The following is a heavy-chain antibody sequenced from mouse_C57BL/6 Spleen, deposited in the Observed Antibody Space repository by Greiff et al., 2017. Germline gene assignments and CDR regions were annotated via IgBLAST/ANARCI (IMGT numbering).Heavy chain of an antibody. CDR2: INPNNGGT. CDR1: GYTFTDYN. Sequence: EVQLVESGPELVKPGASVKIPCKASGYTFTDYNMDWVKQSHGKSLEWIGDINPNNGGTIYNQKFKGKATLTVDKSSSTAYMELRSLTSEDTAVYCCARRGGFYWYFEVWGTGTTVTGPS. J-gene: IGHJ1*03. CDR3: ARRGGFYWYFEV. V-gene: IGHV1-18*01.